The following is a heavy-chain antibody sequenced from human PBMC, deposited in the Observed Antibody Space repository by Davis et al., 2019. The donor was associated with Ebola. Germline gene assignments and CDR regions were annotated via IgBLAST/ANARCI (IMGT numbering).Heavy chain of an antibody. CDR1: GVTVSANY. Sequence: GSLRLSCAPSGVTVSANYMTWVRQAPGKGLEWVSAISGSGASTYCADSVKGRFTISKDSSKNTLYLQMGSLRPEDTAVYYCARDQSTATPYWDQYYYGMDVWGKGTTVTVSS. V-gene: IGHV3-53*05. J-gene: IGHJ6*04. CDR3: ARDQSTATPYWDQYYYGMDV. CDR2: ISGSGAST. D-gene: IGHD1-1*01.